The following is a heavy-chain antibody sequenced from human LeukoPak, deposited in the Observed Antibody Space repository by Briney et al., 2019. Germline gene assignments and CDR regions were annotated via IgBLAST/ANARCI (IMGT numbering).Heavy chain of an antibody. CDR1: GGSISSSSYY. J-gene: IGHJ6*04. CDR2: INHSGST. D-gene: IGHD3-16*01. Sequence: SETLSLTCTVSGGSISSSSYYWGWIRQPPGKGLEWIGEINHSGSTNYNPSLKSRVTISVDKSKNQLFLKLNSVTAADTAVYYCARDLGSSTPSGVWGKGTTVTVSS. CDR3: ARDLGSSTPSGV. V-gene: IGHV4-39*07.